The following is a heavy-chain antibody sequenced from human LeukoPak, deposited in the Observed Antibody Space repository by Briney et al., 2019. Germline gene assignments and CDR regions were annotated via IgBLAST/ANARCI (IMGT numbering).Heavy chain of an antibody. Sequence: GGSPRLSCAASGFTVSSDYMSWVRQAPGKGLEWVSVIYSGGDTFYADSVKGRFTISRDTSKNTLSLQMNSLRAEDTAVYYCARLPVDWGQGTLVTVSS. CDR1: GFTVSSDY. CDR2: IYSGGDT. V-gene: IGHV3-66*01. CDR3: ARLPVD. J-gene: IGHJ4*02. D-gene: IGHD2-2*01.